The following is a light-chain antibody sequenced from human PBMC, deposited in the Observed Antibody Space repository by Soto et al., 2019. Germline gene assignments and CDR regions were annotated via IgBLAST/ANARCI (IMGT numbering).Light chain of an antibody. CDR1: QSVSNN. J-gene: IGKJ3*01. CDR3: QQYNNWPFT. V-gene: IGKV3-15*01. CDR2: GAS. Sequence: EIVMTQSPATLSVSPGERATLSCRASQSVSNNLAWYQQKPGQAPRLLIYGASTRATGITARFSGSGSGTEFTLTISSLQSEDFAVYYCQQYNNWPFTFGPGTKVDIK.